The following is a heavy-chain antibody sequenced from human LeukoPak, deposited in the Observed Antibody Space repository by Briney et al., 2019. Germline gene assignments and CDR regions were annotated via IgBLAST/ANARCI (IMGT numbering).Heavy chain of an antibody. CDR1: GYTFTNYG. D-gene: IGHD2-15*01. V-gene: IGHV1-18*01. Sequence: ASVKVSCKASGYTFTNYGISWVRQAPGQGLEWMGWISAYNGNTNFAQKLQGRVSMTTDTSTSTAYMELRSLRSDDTAVYYCARGYCSGGSCYSYYYYNYMDVWGKGTTVTVSS. CDR2: ISAYNGNT. J-gene: IGHJ6*03. CDR3: ARGYCSGGSCYSYYYYNYMDV.